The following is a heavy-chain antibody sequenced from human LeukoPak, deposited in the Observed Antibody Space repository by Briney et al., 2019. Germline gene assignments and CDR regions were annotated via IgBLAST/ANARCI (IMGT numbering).Heavy chain of an antibody. Sequence: GASVKVSCKASGYSFTDYYMHWVRQALGQGLEWMGWINPDSGGTNYAQKFQGRVTMTRDTSISTAYMELSRLRSDDTAVYYCARTRSTLGAFDIWGQGTLVTVSS. D-gene: IGHD2-2*01. J-gene: IGHJ3*02. CDR3: ARTRSTLGAFDI. CDR1: GYSFTDYY. CDR2: INPDSGGT. V-gene: IGHV1-2*02.